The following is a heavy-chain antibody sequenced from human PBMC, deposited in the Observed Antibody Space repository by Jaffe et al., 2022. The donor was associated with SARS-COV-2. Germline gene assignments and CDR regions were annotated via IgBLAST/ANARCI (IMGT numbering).Heavy chain of an antibody. J-gene: IGHJ4*02. CDR1: GGSISSYY. D-gene: IGHD6-19*01. V-gene: IGHV4-59*01. Sequence: QVQLQESGPGLVKPSETLSLTCTVSGGSISSYYWSWIRQPPGKGLEWIGYIYYSGSTNYNPSLKSRVTISVDTSKNQFSLKLSSVTAADTAVYYCARGSEGKQWLGTYYFDYWGQGTLVTVSS. CDR3: ARGSEGKQWLGTYYFDY. CDR2: IYYSGST.